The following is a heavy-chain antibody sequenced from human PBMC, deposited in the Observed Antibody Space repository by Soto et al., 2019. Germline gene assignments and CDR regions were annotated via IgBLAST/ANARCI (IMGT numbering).Heavy chain of an antibody. CDR1: GFTFSSYS. CDR2: ISSSSSYI. Sequence: EVQLVESGGGLVKPGGSLRLSCAASGFTFSSYSMNWVRQAPGKGLEWVSSISSSSSYIYYADSVKGRFTISRDNAKNSLYLQMNSLRAEDTAVYYCARGARTCRGPAACASDIWGQGTMVTVSS. CDR3: ARGARTCRGPAACASDI. D-gene: IGHD2-8*01. V-gene: IGHV3-21*01. J-gene: IGHJ3*02.